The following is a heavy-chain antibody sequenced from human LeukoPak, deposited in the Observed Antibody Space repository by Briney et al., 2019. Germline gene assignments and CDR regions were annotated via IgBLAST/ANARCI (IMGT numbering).Heavy chain of an antibody. CDR2: ISSSGSTI. D-gene: IGHD3-9*01. CDR1: GFTFSDYY. J-gene: IGHJ4*02. CDR3: AREYYDILTGYYTPDY. Sequence: GGSLRLSCAASGFTFSDYYMSWIRQAPGKGLEWVSYISSSGSTICYADSVKGRFTISRDNAKNSLYLQMNSLRAEDTAVYYCAREYYDILTGYYTPDYWGQGTLVTVSS. V-gene: IGHV3-11*01.